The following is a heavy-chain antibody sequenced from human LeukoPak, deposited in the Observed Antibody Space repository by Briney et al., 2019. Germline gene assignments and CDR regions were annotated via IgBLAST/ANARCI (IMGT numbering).Heavy chain of an antibody. CDR1: GFTFSSYA. Sequence: PGGSLRLSCAASGFTFSSYAMSWVRQAPGKGLEWVSAISGSGGSTYYADSVKGRFTISRDNSKNTRYLQMDSLRAEDTAVYYCANYPSLRIAVDIAEVGYWGQGTLVTVST. D-gene: IGHD5-12*01. CDR3: ANYPSLRIAVDIAEVGY. V-gene: IGHV3-23*01. CDR2: ISGSGGST. J-gene: IGHJ4*02.